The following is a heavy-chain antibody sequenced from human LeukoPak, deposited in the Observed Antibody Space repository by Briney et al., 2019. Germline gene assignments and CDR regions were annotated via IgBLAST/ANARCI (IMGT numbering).Heavy chain of an antibody. CDR3: ARGSPELGYCSGGSCQNFDY. V-gene: IGHV4-34*01. J-gene: IGHJ4*02. CDR1: GGSFSGYY. CDR2: INHSGST. D-gene: IGHD2-15*01. Sequence: ASGTLSLTCAVYGGSFSGYYWSWIRQPPGKGLEWIGEINHSGSTNYNPSLKSRVTISVDTSKNQFSLKLSSVTAADTAVYYCARGSPELGYCSGGSCQNFDYWGQGTLVTVSS.